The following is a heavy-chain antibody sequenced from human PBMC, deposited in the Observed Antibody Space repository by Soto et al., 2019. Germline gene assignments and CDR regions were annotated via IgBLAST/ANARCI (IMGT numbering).Heavy chain of an antibody. D-gene: IGHD6-13*01. V-gene: IGHV4-61*01. CDR2: IYYSGST. Sequence: SETLSLTCTVSGGSVSSGIYYWSWIRQPPGKGLEWIGYIYYSGSTNYNPSLKSRVTISVDTSKNQFSLKLSSVTAADTAVYYCARESYSSSWYYYYAMDVWGQGTTVTVSS. CDR3: ARESYSSSWYYYYAMDV. J-gene: IGHJ6*02. CDR1: GGSVSSGIYY.